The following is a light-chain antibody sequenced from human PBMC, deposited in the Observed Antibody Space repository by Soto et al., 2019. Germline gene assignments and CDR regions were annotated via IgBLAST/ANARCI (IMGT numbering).Light chain of an antibody. J-gene: IGKJ2*01. V-gene: IGKV1-33*01. CDR2: QTS. CDR1: QDITDY. CDR3: QQFNKFPLT. Sequence: DIQMTQSPSSLSASVGDRVTITCQASQDITDYLNWYQQKPGKAPKLLIYQTSNLPTGVPSRFSGSRSGTDFTFTISSLQPEDIATYFCQQFNKFPLTFGQGTELEIK.